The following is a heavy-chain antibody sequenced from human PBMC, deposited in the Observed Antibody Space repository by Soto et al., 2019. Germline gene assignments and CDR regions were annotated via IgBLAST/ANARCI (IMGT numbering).Heavy chain of an antibody. D-gene: IGHD3-22*01. CDR3: ARTGYDSSGYFVEYYFDY. CDR2: ISKDGSNP. V-gene: IGHV3-30-3*01. Sequence: QVQLVESGGGLVQHERSLRLSCAASGFTFSNYAMHWVRQARGTGLEWVAVISKDGSNPYYADSVKGRFTISRDNSKNTLYLQMHSLRPDDTAVDYCARTGYDSSGYFVEYYFDYWGQGTLVTGSS. J-gene: IGHJ4*02. CDR1: GFTFSNYA.